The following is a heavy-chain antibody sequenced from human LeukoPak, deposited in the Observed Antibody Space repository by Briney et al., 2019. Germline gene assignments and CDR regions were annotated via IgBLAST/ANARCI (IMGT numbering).Heavy chain of an antibody. D-gene: IGHD5-18*01. CDR3: AKSRSPGYSMGYDPDY. Sequence: GGSLRLSCGASGFTFSTYGMNWVRQAPGKGLEWVSAISGSAGGTFYTHSVKGRFTISRDNSKNTLFLQMNGLRAEDTATYYCAKSRSPGYSMGYDPDYWGQGTLVIVST. CDR2: ISGSAGGT. CDR1: GFTFSTYG. V-gene: IGHV3-23*01. J-gene: IGHJ4*02.